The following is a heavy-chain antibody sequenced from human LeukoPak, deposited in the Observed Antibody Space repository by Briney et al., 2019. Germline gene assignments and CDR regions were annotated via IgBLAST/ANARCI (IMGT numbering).Heavy chain of an antibody. J-gene: IGHJ4*02. CDR3: ARGASLGVVVVAARYYFDY. V-gene: IGHV4-59*12. CDR2: IYYSGST. D-gene: IGHD2-15*01. Sequence: PSETLSLTCTVSGGSISSYYWSWIRQPPGKGLEWIGYIYYSGSTNYNPSLKSRVTISVDTSKNQFSLKLSSVTAADTAVYYCARGASLGVVVVAARYYFDYWGQGTLVTVSS. CDR1: GGSISSYY.